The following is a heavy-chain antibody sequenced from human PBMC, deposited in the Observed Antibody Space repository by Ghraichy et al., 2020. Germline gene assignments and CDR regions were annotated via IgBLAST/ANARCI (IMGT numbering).Heavy chain of an antibody. J-gene: IGHJ6*03. CDR1: GGSISSYY. Sequence: SETLSLTCTVSGGSISSYYWSWIRQPPGKGLEWIGYIYYSGSTNYNPSLKSRVTISVDTSKNQFSLKLSSVTAADTAVYYCAREGYPGYYYYYMDVWGKGTAVTVSS. CDR2: IYYSGST. D-gene: IGHD5-12*01. CDR3: AREGYPGYYYYYMDV. V-gene: IGHV4-59*01.